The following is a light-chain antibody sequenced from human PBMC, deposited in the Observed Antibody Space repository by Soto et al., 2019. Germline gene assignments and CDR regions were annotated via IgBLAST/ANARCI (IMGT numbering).Light chain of an antibody. CDR1: SSNIGAGYD. V-gene: IGLV1-40*01. CDR3: QSYDSSLSAHVV. Sequence: QAVVTQPPSVSGAPGQRVTLSCTGSSSNIGAGYDVHWYQQLPGTAPKLLISGNSNRPSGVPDRFSGSKSGTSASLAITGLQAEDEADYDCQSYDSSLSAHVVFGGGTKLTVL. J-gene: IGLJ2*01. CDR2: GNS.